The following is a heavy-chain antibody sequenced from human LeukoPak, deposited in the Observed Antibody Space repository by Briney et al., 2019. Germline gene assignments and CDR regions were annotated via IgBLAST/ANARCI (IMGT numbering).Heavy chain of an antibody. D-gene: IGHD4-17*01. J-gene: IGHJ6*02. CDR1: GYTFTSYG. CDR2: INPNSGGT. CDR3: AREYYGDRDYYYYGMDV. V-gene: IGHV1-2*04. Sequence: ASVKVSCKASGYTFTSYGFSWVRQAPGQGLEWMGWINPNSGGTNYAQKFQGWVTMTRDTSISTAYMELSRLRSDDTAVYYCAREYYGDRDYYYYGMDVWGQGTTVTVSS.